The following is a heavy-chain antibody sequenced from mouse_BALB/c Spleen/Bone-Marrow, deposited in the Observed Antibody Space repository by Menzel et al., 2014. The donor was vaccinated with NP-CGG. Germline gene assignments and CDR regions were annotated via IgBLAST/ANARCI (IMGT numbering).Heavy chain of an antibody. D-gene: IGHD2-1*01. CDR2: INHSNGGT. Sequence: VKLQESGAELVKPGASVKLSCKASGYTFTSYYMYWVKQRPGQGLEWIGEINHSNGGTNFNEKFKSKATLTVDKSSSTAYMQLSSLTSEDSAVYYCIYYGNPYAMDYWGQGTSVTVSS. J-gene: IGHJ4*01. CDR3: IYYGNPYAMDY. V-gene: IGHV1S81*02. CDR1: GYTFTSYY.